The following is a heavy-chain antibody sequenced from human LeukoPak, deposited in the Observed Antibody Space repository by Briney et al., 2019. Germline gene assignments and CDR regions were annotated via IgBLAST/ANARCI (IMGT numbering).Heavy chain of an antibody. CDR2: IYYSGST. J-gene: IGHJ4*02. CDR1: GGSISSYY. CDR3: ARDQQDYYDSSGLGGGLDY. D-gene: IGHD3-22*01. Sequence: SETLSLTCTVSGGSISSYYWSWIRQPPGKGLEWIGYIYYSGSTNYNPSLKSRVTISVDTSKNQFSLKLSSVTAADTAVYYCARDQQDYYDSSGLGGGLDYWGQGTLVTVSS. V-gene: IGHV4-59*12.